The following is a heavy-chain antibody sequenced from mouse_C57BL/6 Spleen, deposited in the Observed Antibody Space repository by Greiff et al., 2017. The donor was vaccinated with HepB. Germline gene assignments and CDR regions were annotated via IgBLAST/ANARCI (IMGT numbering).Heavy chain of an antibody. D-gene: IGHD1-1*01. CDR2: IDPSDSET. CDR1: GYTFTSYW. CDR3: ARGLYYGSSYWYFDV. J-gene: IGHJ1*03. Sequence: QVQLQQPGAELVRPGSSVKLSCKASGYTFTSYWMHWVKQRPIQGLEWIGNIDPSDSETHYNQKFKDKATLTVDKSSSTAYMQLSVLTSEDSAVYYVARGLYYGSSYWYFDVWGTGTTVTVAA. V-gene: IGHV1-52*01.